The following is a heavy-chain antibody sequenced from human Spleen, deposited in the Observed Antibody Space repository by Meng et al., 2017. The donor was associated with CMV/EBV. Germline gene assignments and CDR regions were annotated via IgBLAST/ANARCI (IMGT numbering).Heavy chain of an antibody. Sequence: GGSLRLSCAASGFTFNNYGMHWVRQAPGKGLEWLAVIWYDGSNKNYADSVKGRFTVSRDNSKNTVYLQMDTLRAEDTAVYYCAKSISSSAGDYFDYWGQGTLVTVSS. CDR1: GFTFNNYG. D-gene: IGHD6-6*01. CDR3: AKSISSSAGDYFDY. V-gene: IGHV3-33*06. CDR2: IWYDGSNK. J-gene: IGHJ4*02.